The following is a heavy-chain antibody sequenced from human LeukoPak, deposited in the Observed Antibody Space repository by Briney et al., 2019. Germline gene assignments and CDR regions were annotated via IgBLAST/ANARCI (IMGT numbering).Heavy chain of an antibody. CDR3: ARDRESYYYDSSGVAFDI. J-gene: IGHJ3*02. V-gene: IGHV3-21*01. CDR1: GFTFSSYS. Sequence: PGGSLRLSCAASGFTFSSYSMNWVRQAPGKGLEWVSSISSSSSYIYYADSVKGRFTISRDNAKNSLYLQMNSLRAEDTAVYYCARDRESYYYDSSGVAFDIWGQGTMVTVSS. CDR2: ISSSSSYI. D-gene: IGHD3-22*01.